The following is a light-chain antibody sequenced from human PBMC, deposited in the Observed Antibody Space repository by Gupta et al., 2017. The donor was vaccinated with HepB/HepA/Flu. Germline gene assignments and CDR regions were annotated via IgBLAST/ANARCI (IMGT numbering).Light chain of an antibody. CDR3: GTWDSSLSGGEVV. Sequence: QSVLTQPPSVSAAPGEKVTISCSGSSSNIGNNFVSWYQQVPETAANFLIYENNKRPSGIPDRCSGSKSGTSATLGISGLQTGDEADYYCGTWDSSLSGGEVVFGGGTKLTVL. V-gene: IGLV1-51*01. CDR2: ENN. CDR1: SSNIGNNF. J-gene: IGLJ2*01.